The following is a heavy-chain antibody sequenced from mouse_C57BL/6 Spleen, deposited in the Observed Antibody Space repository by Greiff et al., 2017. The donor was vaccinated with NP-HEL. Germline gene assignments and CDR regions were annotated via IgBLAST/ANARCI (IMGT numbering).Heavy chain of an antibody. Sequence: QVQLKQSGAELVKPGASVKISCKASGYAFSSYWMNWVKQRPGKGLEWIGQIYPGDGDTNYNGKFKGKATLTADKSSSTAYMQLSSLTSEDSAVYFCARYLLDYYAMDYWGQGTSVTVSS. J-gene: IGHJ4*01. CDR3: ARYLLDYYAMDY. V-gene: IGHV1-80*01. CDR1: GYAFSSYW. CDR2: IYPGDGDT.